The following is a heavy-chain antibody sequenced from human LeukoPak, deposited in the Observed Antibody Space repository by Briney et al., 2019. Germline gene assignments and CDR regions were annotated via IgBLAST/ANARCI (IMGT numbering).Heavy chain of an antibody. V-gene: IGHV3-48*03. D-gene: IGHD6-6*01. CDR1: GFTFSSYE. Sequence: GGSLRLSCAASGFTFSSYEMNWVRQAPGKGLEWVSYISTSGSTIYYADSVKGRFTISRDNAKNSLYLQMNSLRAEDTAVYYCARDLYSSSSGDHWGQGTLVTVSS. CDR2: ISTSGSTI. J-gene: IGHJ4*02. CDR3: ARDLYSSSSGDH.